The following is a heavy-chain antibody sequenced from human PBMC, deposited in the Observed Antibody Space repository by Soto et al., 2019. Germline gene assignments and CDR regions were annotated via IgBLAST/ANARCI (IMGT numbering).Heavy chain of an antibody. Sequence: QVQLVESGGGVVQPGRSLRLSCAGSGFTFSNYGLHWVRQAPGQGLEWVAVISYDGSHKYYADSVKGRFTISRDNSNYMLDLQVARLGAEATAVYYCAKGAALRYCGRSSCILAATYWGEGTLVTASS. J-gene: IGHJ4*02. V-gene: IGHV3-30*18. CDR2: ISYDGSHK. CDR1: GFTFSNYG. D-gene: IGHD2-15*01. CDR3: AKGAALRYCGRSSCILAATY.